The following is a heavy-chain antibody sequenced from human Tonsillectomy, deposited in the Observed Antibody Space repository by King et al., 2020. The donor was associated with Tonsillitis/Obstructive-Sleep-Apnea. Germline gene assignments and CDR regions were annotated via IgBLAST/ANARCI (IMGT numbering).Heavy chain of an antibody. D-gene: IGHD2-2*01. CDR2: IYHSGST. CDR1: GGSISSSNW. J-gene: IGHJ5*02. CDR3: ARAHIVVVPAAGWFDP. Sequence: QLQESGPGLVKPSGTLSLTCAVSGGSISSSNWWSWVRQPPGKGLEWIGEIYHSGSTNYNPSLKSRVTISVDKSTNQFSLKLSSVTAADTAVYYCARAHIVVVPAAGWFDPWGQGTLVTVSS. V-gene: IGHV4-4*02.